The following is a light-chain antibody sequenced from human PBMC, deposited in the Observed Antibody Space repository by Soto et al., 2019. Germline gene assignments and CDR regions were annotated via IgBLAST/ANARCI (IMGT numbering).Light chain of an antibody. CDR2: WAS. CDR1: QSVLHSSNNKNY. V-gene: IGKV4-1*01. J-gene: IGKJ2*01. CDR3: HQYYIIPNT. Sequence: DIVMTQSPDSLAVSLGERATINCKSSQSVLHSSNNKNYLAWYQQKPGQPPKLLIYWASTRESGVPDRFSGSRSGTDFTLTISSLQAEDVAVYHCHQYYIIPNTFGQGTKLEIK.